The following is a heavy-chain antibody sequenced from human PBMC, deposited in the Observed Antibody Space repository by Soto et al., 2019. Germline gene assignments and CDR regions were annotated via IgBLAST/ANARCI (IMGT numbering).Heavy chain of an antibody. V-gene: IGHV1-18*01. CDR1: GYTFTSYG. CDR3: ARVPSSGWFDY. J-gene: IGHJ4*02. CDR2: ISPYNGNT. Sequence: ASVKVSCKASGYTFTSYGFTWVRQAPGQGLEWMGWISPYNGNTNYAQKFQGRVTVTTDTSTRTADMELRSLRSDDTAVYYCARVPSSGWFDYWGQGTLVTVSS. D-gene: IGHD6-19*01.